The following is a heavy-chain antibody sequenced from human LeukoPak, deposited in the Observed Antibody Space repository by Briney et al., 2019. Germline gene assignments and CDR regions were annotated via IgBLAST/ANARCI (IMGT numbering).Heavy chain of an antibody. Sequence: TGGSLRLSCSASGFTFSSYAMHWVRQAPGKGLEYFSAISSNGGSTYYADSVKGRFTISRDNSKNTLYLQMSSLRAEDTAVYYCVKVSISSSWSYFQHWGQGTLVTVSS. CDR2: ISSNGGST. V-gene: IGHV3-64D*06. J-gene: IGHJ1*01. CDR3: VKVSISSSWSYFQH. D-gene: IGHD6-13*01. CDR1: GFTFSSYA.